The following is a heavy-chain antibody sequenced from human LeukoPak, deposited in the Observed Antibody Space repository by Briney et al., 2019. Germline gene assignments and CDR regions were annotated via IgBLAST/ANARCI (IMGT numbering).Heavy chain of an antibody. CDR1: GVSPGSYY. CDR3: AREDPQTTVHDGLDV. V-gene: IGHV4-59*01. CDR2: IYCRGTT. J-gene: IGHJ6*02. D-gene: IGHD4-17*01. Sequence: LGTLSLTCAVSGVSPGSYYWRSLRQPPRRGLEWIGYIYCRGTTNYNPSLKRRVTISVDTTKNHSSLNLTSVTGAYTAVYYCAREDPQTTVHDGLDVWGQGTTVTVSS.